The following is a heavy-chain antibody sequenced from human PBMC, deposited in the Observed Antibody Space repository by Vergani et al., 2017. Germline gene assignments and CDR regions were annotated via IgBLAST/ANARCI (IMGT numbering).Heavy chain of an antibody. D-gene: IGHD5-24*01. CDR1: GFTLSDYY. Sequence: QMQLVDSGGGLVKPGGSLRLSCAASGFTLSDYYMSWIRQAPGKGLEWVSYISSDGSTIDYADSVKGRFTISRDNAKSSLFLQMDSLRAEDTAVYYCARDHRDYNNYPGTFDIWGQGSMVTVSS. V-gene: IGHV3-11*01. CDR2: ISSDGSTI. CDR3: ARDHRDYNNYPGTFDI. J-gene: IGHJ3*02.